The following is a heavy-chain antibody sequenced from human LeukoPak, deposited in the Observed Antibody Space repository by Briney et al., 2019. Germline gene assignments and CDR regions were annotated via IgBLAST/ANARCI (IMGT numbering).Heavy chain of an antibody. Sequence: GGSLRLSCAASGFIFSSYWMSWVRQAPGKGLEWVANIKQDGSEAVYVDSVKGRFTISRDNAKNSLFLQMNSLRAEDTAVYYCERDPYSIPWSYGLDFWGQGTTVTVSS. CDR3: ERDPYSIPWSYGLDF. CDR1: GFIFSSYW. V-gene: IGHV3-7*05. CDR2: IKQDGSEA. J-gene: IGHJ6*02. D-gene: IGHD6-13*01.